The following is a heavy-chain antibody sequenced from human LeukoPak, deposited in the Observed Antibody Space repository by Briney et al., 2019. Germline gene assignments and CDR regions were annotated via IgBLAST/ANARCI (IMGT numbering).Heavy chain of an antibody. CDR1: GFSLSTYGVG. V-gene: IGHV2-5*01. D-gene: IGHD3-3*01. Sequence: SGPTLVNPTQTLTLTCTFSGFSLSTYGVGVGWIRQPPGKALEWLALIYWSNEKCYSPSLKSRLSITKDTSKNQVVLTMTNMDPVDTGTYYCTHLQPGNGYYRYWGQGTLVTVSS. J-gene: IGHJ4*02. CDR2: IYWSNEK. CDR3: THLQPGNGYYRY.